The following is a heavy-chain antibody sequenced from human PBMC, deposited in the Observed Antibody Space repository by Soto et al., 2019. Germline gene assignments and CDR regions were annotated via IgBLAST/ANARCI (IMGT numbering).Heavy chain of an antibody. D-gene: IGHD3-22*01. J-gene: IGHJ4*02. CDR1: GGSISSGGYS. CDR2: IYHSGST. Sequence: SETLSLTCAVSGGSISSGGYSWSWIRQPPGKGLEWIGYIYHSGSTYYNPSLKSRVTISVDTSKNQFSLKLSSVTAADTAVYYCARRTRYYYDSSGYPDYWGQGTLVTVSS. CDR3: ARRTRYYYDSSGYPDY. V-gene: IGHV4-30-2*03.